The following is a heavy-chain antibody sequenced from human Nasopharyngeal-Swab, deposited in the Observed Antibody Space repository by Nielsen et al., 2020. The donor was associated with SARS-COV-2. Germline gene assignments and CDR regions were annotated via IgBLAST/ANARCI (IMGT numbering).Heavy chain of an antibody. J-gene: IGHJ3*02. CDR1: GYSFTSYW. CDR3: ARLGGGSVAARYGDAFDI. D-gene: IGHD6-6*01. V-gene: IGHV5-51*01. CDR2: IYPGDSDT. Sequence: GESLKISCKGSGYSFTSYWIGWVRQMPGKGLEWMGIIYPGDSDTRYSPSFQGQVTISADKSISTAYLQWSSLKASDTAMYYCARLGGGSVAARYGDAFDIWGQGTMVTVSS.